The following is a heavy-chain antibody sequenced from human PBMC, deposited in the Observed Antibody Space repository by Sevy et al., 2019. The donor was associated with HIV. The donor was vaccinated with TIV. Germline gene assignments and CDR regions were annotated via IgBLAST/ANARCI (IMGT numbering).Heavy chain of an antibody. CDR3: ARDRIGYSSSWYPYYFDY. CDR1: GFTFSSYW. Sequence: EGSLRLSCAASGFTFSSYWMSWVRQAPGKGLEWVANIKQDGSEKYYVDSVKGRFTISRDNAKNSLYLQMNSLRAEDTAVYYCARDRIGYSSSWYPYYFDYWGQGTLVTVSS. V-gene: IGHV3-7*03. CDR2: IKQDGSEK. D-gene: IGHD6-13*01. J-gene: IGHJ4*02.